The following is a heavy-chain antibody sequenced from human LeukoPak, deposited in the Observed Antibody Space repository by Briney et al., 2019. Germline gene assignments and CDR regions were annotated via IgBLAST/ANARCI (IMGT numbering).Heavy chain of an antibody. V-gene: IGHV1-69*13. CDR3: AGDQYSSPYGAGY. Sequence: ASVTVSFTASGGTFSSYAISWVRQAPGQGLEWMGGIIPIFGTANYAQKFQGRVTITADESTSTAYMELSSLRSEGTAVYYCAGDQYSSPYGAGYWGQGTLVTVSS. J-gene: IGHJ4*02. D-gene: IGHD6-6*01. CDR1: GGTFSSYA. CDR2: IIPIFGTA.